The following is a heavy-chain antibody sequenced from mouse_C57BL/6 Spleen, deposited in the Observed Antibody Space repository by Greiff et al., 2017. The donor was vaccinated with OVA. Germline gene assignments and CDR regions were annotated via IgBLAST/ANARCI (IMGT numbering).Heavy chain of an antibody. J-gene: IGHJ1*03. V-gene: IGHV2-6-1*01. D-gene: IGHD6-1*01. Sequence: VQLVESGPGLVAPSQRLSITCTVSGFSLTSSGVHWVRQTPGKGLEWLVVIWSDGSTTYNSALISRLRIIKDNSKSQVFLRMNSLQTDDTSMYYCARQRTAYWYVDVWGTGTTVTVSS. CDR1: GFSLTSSG. CDR3: ARQRTAYWYVDV. CDR2: IWSDGST.